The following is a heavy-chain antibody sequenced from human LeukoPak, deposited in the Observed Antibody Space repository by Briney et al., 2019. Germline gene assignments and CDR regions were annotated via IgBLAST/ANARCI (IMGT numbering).Heavy chain of an antibody. CDR3: ARQIVVVADFDY. Sequence: SETLSLTCTVSGGSISRSNYYWGWIRQPPGKGLEWIGSIDYSGSTYSNPSLKSRVTISVDTSKNRFSLKLSSVTAADTALYFCARQIVVVADFDYWGQGTLVTVSS. CDR1: GGSISRSNYY. D-gene: IGHD2-15*01. CDR2: IDYSGST. J-gene: IGHJ4*02. V-gene: IGHV4-39*01.